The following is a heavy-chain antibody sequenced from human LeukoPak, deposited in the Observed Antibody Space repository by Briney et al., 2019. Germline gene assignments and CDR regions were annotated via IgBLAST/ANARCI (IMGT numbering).Heavy chain of an antibody. V-gene: IGHV1-18*01. CDR3: ARGRRYCSGGSCYTLYYYYGMDV. Sequence: SVKVSCKASGYTFTSYGISWVRQAPGQGLEWMGWISAYNGNTNYAQKLQGRVTMTTDTSTSTAYMELRSLRSDDTAVYYCARGRRYCSGGSCYTLYYYYGMDVWGQGTTVTVSS. CDR1: GYTFTSYG. J-gene: IGHJ6*02. CDR2: ISAYNGNT. D-gene: IGHD2-15*01.